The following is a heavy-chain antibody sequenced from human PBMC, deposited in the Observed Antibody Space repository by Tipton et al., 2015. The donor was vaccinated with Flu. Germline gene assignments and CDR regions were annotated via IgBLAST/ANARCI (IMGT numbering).Heavy chain of an antibody. CDR2: VHYTGKT. Sequence: TLSLTCSVSGGSLTNYYWSWIRQTPQKGLEWIGYVHYTGKTKFNPSLKSRLVMSVDTSKNQLYLRLTSLTAPDTAVYYCARHTYAQLGPPYFDFWGQGTLVTVSS. CDR1: GGSLTNYY. CDR3: ARHTYAQLGPPYFDF. D-gene: IGHD1-1*01. V-gene: IGHV4-59*08. J-gene: IGHJ4*02.